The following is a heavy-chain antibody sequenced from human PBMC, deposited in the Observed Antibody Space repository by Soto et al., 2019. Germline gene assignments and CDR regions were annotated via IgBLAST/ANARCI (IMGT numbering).Heavy chain of an antibody. D-gene: IGHD4-17*01. J-gene: IGHJ4*02. Sequence: KASETLSLTCTVSGGSISSSSYYWGWIRQPPGKGLAWIGSIYYSGSTYYNPALTGRVTISVDTSKNQFSLQLTSVTAADTAVYFCARHELLSYGKFLTTFDYWGQGALVTVSS. CDR2: IYYSGST. V-gene: IGHV4-39*01. CDR1: GGSISSSSYY. CDR3: ARHELLSYGKFLTTFDY.